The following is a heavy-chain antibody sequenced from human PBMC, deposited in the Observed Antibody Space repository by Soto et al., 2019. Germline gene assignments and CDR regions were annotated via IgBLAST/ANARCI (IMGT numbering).Heavy chain of an antibody. D-gene: IGHD2-21*02. J-gene: IGHJ5*02. V-gene: IGHV4-39*01. Sequence: QLQLQESGPGLVKPSETLSLTCSVSGGSISSSSYFWGWIRQPPGKGLEWIGSMYYSGSTYYNPFLTSRVTISVDTSKNQFSMKLSSVTAADTAVYYCARQGERTRLSLNCFDPWGQGTLVTVAS. CDR2: MYYSGST. CDR3: ARQGERTRLSLNCFDP. CDR1: GGSISSSSYF.